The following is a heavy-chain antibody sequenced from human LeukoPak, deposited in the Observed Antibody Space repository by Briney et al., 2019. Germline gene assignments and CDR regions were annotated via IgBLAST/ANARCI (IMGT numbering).Heavy chain of an antibody. D-gene: IGHD6-25*01. V-gene: IGHV4-59*01. J-gene: IGHJ5*02. CDR3: ARFTDSGGWFDP. CDR2: IYYNGAT. CDR1: GGSISGYY. Sequence: SETLSLTCTVSGGSISGYYWTWIRQPPGKGLQWIGYIYYNGATKYNPSLKSRVAIELATSKNQFSLRLSSVTAADTAVYYCARFTDSGGWFDPWGQGTLVTVSS.